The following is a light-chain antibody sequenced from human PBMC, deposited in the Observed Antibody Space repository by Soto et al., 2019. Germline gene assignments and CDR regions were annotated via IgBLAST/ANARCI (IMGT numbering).Light chain of an antibody. CDR1: QDIRTE. Sequence: ALQMTQSPSSLSASVGDRVTITCRASQDIRTELGWYQQKPGKAPKLLIYGATTLQSGVPSRFSGSGSGTDFTLTISGLPPEDFATYYCLQDYNYPRTFGQGTKVEV. V-gene: IGKV1-6*01. J-gene: IGKJ1*01. CDR3: LQDYNYPRT. CDR2: GAT.